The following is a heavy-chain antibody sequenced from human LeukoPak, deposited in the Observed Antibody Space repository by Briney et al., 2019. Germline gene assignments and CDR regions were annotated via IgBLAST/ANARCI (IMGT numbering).Heavy chain of an antibody. V-gene: IGHV3-23*01. CDR1: GFTFSTYN. CDR3: AKDGSYYFDY. CDR2: VGGTDGRT. J-gene: IGHJ4*02. Sequence: AGGSLRLSCAASGFTFSTYNMNWVRQAPGKGLEWVSAVGGTDGRTYYAAFVKGRFTIYRDNFKNTLYLQMNSLRAEDTAVYYCAKDGSYYFDYWGQGTLVTVSS.